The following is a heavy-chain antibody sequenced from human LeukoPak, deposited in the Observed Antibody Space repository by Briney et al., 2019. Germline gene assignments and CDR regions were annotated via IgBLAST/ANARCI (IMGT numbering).Heavy chain of an antibody. CDR3: ATDVPAATIFGY. J-gene: IGHJ4*02. D-gene: IGHD2-2*01. Sequence: GGSLRLSCAASGFTFSTYWMHWVRQAPGTGLVWVSLINSDGSSTNYADSVKGRFTISRDNAKNTLYLQMNSLRAEDTAIYYCATDVPAATIFGYWGQGTLVTVS. V-gene: IGHV3-74*01. CDR2: INSDGSST. CDR1: GFTFSTYW.